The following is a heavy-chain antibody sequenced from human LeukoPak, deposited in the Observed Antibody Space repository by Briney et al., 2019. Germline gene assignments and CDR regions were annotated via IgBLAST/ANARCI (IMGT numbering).Heavy chain of an antibody. CDR3: ARGPDYDILADYFDY. V-gene: IGHV3-48*01. J-gene: IGHJ4*02. D-gene: IGHD3-9*01. CDR2: IGSSDSTT. CDR1: GFTFSSYW. Sequence: PGGSLRLSCAASGFTFSSYWMSWVRQAPGKGLEWLSCIGSSDSTTHYADSVKGRFTISRDNSKNTLFLQMNSLRPEDTAVYYCARGPDYDILADYFDYWGQGTLVTVSS.